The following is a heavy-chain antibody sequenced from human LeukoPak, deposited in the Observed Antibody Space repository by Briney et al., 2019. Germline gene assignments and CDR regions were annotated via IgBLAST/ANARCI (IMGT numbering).Heavy chain of an antibody. CDR3: ATVQYCGSYFDY. V-gene: IGHV1-24*01. D-gene: IGHD1-26*01. CDR1: GYTLTELS. Sequence: GASVKVSCKVSGYTLTELSMHWVRQAPGKGLEWMGGFDPEDGETIYAQRFQGRVTMTEDTSTDTAYMELSSLRSEDTAVYYCATVQYCGSYFDYWGQGTLVTVSS. J-gene: IGHJ4*02. CDR2: FDPEDGET.